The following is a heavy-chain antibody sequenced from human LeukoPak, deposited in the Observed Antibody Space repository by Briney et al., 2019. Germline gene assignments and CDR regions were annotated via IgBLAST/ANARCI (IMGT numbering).Heavy chain of an antibody. V-gene: IGHV4-38-2*02. D-gene: IGHD3-22*01. CDR3: ARVTGYMIEDYFDY. CDR2: IYHSGST. Sequence: PSETLSLTCTVSGYSISINYYWGWIRQPPGKGLEWIGSIYHSGSTYYNPSLKSRVTISVKTSKNQFSLKLSSVTAADTAVYYCARVTGYMIEDYFDYWGQGTLVTVSS. CDR1: GYSISINYY. J-gene: IGHJ4*02.